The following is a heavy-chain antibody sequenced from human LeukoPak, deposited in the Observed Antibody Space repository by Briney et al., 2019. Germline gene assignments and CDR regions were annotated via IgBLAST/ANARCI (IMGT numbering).Heavy chain of an antibody. D-gene: IGHD6-19*01. CDR1: GGSISSSSYY. J-gene: IGHJ6*04. CDR2: MSYSGST. V-gene: IGHV4-39*02. CDR3: ARDRARSGGAVAGWPHDLDV. Sequence: SETPSLTCTVSGGSISSSSYYWGWIRQPPGKGLEWIGSMSYSGSTYYNPSLKSRVTISVDTSKNQFSLKLSSVTAADTAVYYCARDRARSGGAVAGWPHDLDVWGKGTTVTVSS.